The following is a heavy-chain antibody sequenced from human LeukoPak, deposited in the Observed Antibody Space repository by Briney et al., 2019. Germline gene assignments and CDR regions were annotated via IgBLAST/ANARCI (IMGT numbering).Heavy chain of an antibody. J-gene: IGHJ5*02. V-gene: IGHV1-8*03. CDR3: ARGLYYGSGKEWFDP. Sequence: ASVKVSCKASGYTFTSYAMNWVRQAPGQGLEWMGWMNPNSGNTGYAQKFQGRVTITRNTSISTAYMELSSLRSEDTAVYYCARGLYYGSGKEWFDPWGQGTLVTVSS. CDR1: GYTFTSYA. CDR2: MNPNSGNT. D-gene: IGHD3-10*01.